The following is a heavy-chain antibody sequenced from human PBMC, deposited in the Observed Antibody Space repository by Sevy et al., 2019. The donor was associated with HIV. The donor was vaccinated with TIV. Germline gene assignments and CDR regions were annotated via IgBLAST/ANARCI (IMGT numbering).Heavy chain of an antibody. D-gene: IGHD3-10*01. CDR1: GFTFSSYG. V-gene: IGHV3-33*01. CDR3: AREGGRGVGGAFDI. CDR2: IWYDGSNK. J-gene: IGHJ3*02. Sequence: GGSLRLSCAASGFTFSSYGMHWVRQAPGKGLEWVAVIWYDGSNKYYADSVKGRFTISRDNSKNTLYLQMNSLRAEGRAVYYCAREGGRGVGGAFDIWGQGTMVTVSS.